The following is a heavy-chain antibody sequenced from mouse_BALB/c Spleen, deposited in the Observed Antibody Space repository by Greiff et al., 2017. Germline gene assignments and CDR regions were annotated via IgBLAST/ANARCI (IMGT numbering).Heavy chain of an antibody. D-gene: IGHD2-4*01. J-gene: IGHJ2*01. Sequence: DVQLQESGAELVKPGASVKLSCTASGFNIKDTYMHWVKQRPEQGLEWIGRIDPANGNTKYDPKFQGKATITADTSSNTAYLQLSSLTSEDTAVYYCARGDYDGYWGQGTTLTVSS. CDR2: IDPANGNT. V-gene: IGHV14-3*02. CDR3: ARGDYDGY. CDR1: GFNIKDTY.